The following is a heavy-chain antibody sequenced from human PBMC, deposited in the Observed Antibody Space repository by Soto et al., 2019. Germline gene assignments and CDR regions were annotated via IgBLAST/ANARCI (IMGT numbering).Heavy chain of an antibody. CDR2: INPNSGGT. CDR1: GYTFTGYY. Sequence: ASVKVSCKASGYTFTGYYMHWVRQAPGQGLEWMGWINPNSGGTNYAQKFQGWVTMTRDTSISTAYMELSRLRPDDTAVYYCARDRGYSGYDSGAYYYGMDVWGQGATVTVSS. J-gene: IGHJ6*02. D-gene: IGHD5-12*01. V-gene: IGHV1-2*04. CDR3: ARDRGYSGYDSGAYYYGMDV.